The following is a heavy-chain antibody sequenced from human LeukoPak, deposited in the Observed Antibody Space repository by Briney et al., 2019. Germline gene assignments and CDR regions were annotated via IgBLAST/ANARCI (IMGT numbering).Heavy chain of an antibody. CDR3: AKVGSSTWYMYYFDY. D-gene: IGHD6-13*01. CDR1: GFTFSSYS. CDR2: ISGDSATP. J-gene: IGHJ4*02. V-gene: IGHV3-23*01. Sequence: PGGSLRLSCAASGFTFSSYSMNWVRQAPGKGLEWVSTISGDSATPYFADSVKGRFTISRDNSKNTLYLQMNSLRVEDTAVYYCAKVGSSTWYMYYFDYWGQGALVTVSS.